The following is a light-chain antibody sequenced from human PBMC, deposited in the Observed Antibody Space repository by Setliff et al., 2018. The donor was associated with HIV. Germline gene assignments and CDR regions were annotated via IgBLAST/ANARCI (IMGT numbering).Light chain of an antibody. CDR1: SSDVGGYDF. V-gene: IGLV2-14*03. CDR3: ASYRSPATYV. Sequence: QSVLTQPASVSGSPGQSITISCIGTSSDVGGYDFVSWYQQRPDKAPKLIIFDVSERPSGVSHRFSGSKSGNTASLTISGRQTEDEGVYFCASYRSPATYVFGIGTKVT. J-gene: IGLJ1*01. CDR2: DVS.